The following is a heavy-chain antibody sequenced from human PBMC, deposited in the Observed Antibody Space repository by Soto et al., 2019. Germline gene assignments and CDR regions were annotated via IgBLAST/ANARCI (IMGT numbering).Heavy chain of an antibody. J-gene: IGHJ6*02. Sequence: SETLSLTCTVSGASVATTSYYWAWIRQPPGKGLEWIGIIYFSGSTYYNPSLKNRATISVDTSNNQFSLKLSSVTAADTAVHYCARRLSGTTGPHNYYGIDVWGQGTTVTVSS. D-gene: IGHD1-7*01. CDR3: ARRLSGTTGPHNYYGIDV. V-gene: IGHV4-39*01. CDR2: IYFSGST. CDR1: GASVATTSYY.